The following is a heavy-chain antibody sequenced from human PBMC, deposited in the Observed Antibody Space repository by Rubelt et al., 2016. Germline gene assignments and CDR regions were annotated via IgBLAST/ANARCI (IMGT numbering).Heavy chain of an antibody. CDR2: IVYSGDYQ. Sequence: KPGGSLRLSCVASGFTFTTSGMTWIRQAPGKGLEWVSTIVYSGDYQYYADSVKGRFTVSRDNAMNSLYLQMNSLRVDDTAMHFCARDGSEWSRDYWGQGTLVTVSS. CDR1: GFTFTTSG. D-gene: IGHD3-3*01. CDR3: ARDGSEWSRDY. V-gene: IGHV3-21*01. J-gene: IGHJ4*02.